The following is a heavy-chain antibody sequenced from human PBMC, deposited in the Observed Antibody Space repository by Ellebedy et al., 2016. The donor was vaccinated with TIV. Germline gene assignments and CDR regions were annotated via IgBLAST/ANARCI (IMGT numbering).Heavy chain of an antibody. V-gene: IGHV3-23*01. CDR2: IRGGDSNT. CDR1: GFTFSTYG. J-gene: IGHJ2*01. D-gene: IGHD6-13*01. CDR3: AKSPKSSWGYWYFDL. Sequence: GESLKISCAASGFTFSTYGMSWVRQAPGKGLEWVSAIRGGDSNTYYADSVKGRSTISRDNFKNTLYLQMNSLRAEDTAVYYCAKSPKSSWGYWYFDLWGRGTLVTVSS.